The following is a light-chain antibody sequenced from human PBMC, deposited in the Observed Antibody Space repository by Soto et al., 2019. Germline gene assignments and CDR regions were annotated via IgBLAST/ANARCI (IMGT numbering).Light chain of an antibody. CDR1: QTINNDY. CDR3: QQYATSPIT. V-gene: IGKV3-20*01. CDR2: GAS. Sequence: VLTQAPATLSLAPGDRSTLSCRASQTINNDYLAWYQQKPGQAPRLLMYGASSGATGIPDRFSGSGSGTDLTLTITSLEPEDFAVYYCQQYATSPITFGQGTRLEIK. J-gene: IGKJ5*01.